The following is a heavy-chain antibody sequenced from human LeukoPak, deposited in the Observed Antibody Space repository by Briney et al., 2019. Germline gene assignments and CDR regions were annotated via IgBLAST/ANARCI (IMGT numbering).Heavy chain of an antibody. Sequence: AQSLTLSCAASGFTFTSYAMSWVRQAPGNGLDWLSAISGSVDSTYYADSGKGLFTISRDNSKHTLSPHLNSLRPEAPAVYSCPNFETCLPSGLDYWGHGTLVTVSS. CDR2: ISGSVDST. CDR1: GFTFTSYA. J-gene: IGHJ4*01. V-gene: IGHV3-23*01. CDR3: PNFETCLPSGLDY. D-gene: IGHD2-2*01.